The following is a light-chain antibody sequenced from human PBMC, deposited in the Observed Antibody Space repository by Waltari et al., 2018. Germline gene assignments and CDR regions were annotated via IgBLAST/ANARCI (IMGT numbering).Light chain of an antibody. CDR1: SNVVGSYSL. CDR3: SSYAGDRTWV. J-gene: IGLJ3*02. Sequence: QSALTQPASVPGSPGQSITLSCIGVSNVVGSYSLVSWYQHHPVKAPNLLIYDDIKRPSGVSDRFSGSRSGNTASLTISGLQAEDEADYFCSSYAGDRTWVFGGGTKLSVL. V-gene: IGLV2-23*01. CDR2: DDI.